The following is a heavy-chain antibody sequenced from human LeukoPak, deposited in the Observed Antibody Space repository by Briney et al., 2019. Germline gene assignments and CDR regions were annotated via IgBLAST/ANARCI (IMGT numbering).Heavy chain of an antibody. CDR3: ARVSSGWHGYLDH. CDR1: GYTFTSYA. CDR2: INAGNGNA. J-gene: IGHJ4*02. Sequence: ASVNVSCKASGYTFTSYAMNWVRQAPGQRLEWMGWINAGNGNATYTQKFQDRVTFTRDTSASTAYMDLSSLRSEDTAVYYCARVSSGWHGYLDHWGQGTPVTVSS. V-gene: IGHV1-3*01. D-gene: IGHD6-25*01.